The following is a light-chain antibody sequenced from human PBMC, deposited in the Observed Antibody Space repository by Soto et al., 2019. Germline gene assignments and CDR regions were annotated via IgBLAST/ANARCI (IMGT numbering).Light chain of an antibody. J-gene: IGLJ1*01. Sequence: QSALTQPPSASGSPGQSVTISCTGTSTDVGGYNYISWYQHHPGKGPKLIIFEASKRPSGVSNRFSGSKSGSTASLTISGLQAEDEADYYCCSFAGSGIYVFGTGTKVTVL. CDR1: STDVGGYNY. CDR3: CSFAGSGIYV. CDR2: EAS. V-gene: IGLV2-8*01.